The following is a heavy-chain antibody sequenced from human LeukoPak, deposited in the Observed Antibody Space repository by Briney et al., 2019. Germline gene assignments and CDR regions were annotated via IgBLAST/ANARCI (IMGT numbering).Heavy chain of an antibody. CDR1: GFTFSSCA. CDR3: ARDRFLNRSSPFDP. Sequence: GGTLRLSCAASGFTFSSCAIHGVRQAPRREREGGTAISGSGGSTYYADSVKGRVTISGDDSKNKLYLQLNCLRAEDTAVYYCARDRFLNRSSPFDPWGQGPLVRVSS. J-gene: IGHJ5*02. CDR2: ISGSGGST. V-gene: IGHV3-23*01. D-gene: IGHD6-13*01.